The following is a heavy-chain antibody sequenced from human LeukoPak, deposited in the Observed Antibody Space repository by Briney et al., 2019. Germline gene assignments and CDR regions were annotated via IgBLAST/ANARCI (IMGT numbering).Heavy chain of an antibody. CDR3: ATSQSSVAGIVGD. Sequence: PGGSLRLSCAASGFTFSDYFMTWIRQAPGKGLEWVSYISGSGSNKYYADSVKRRLTISRDNAKRSLYLQMNSLRVEDTAVYYCATSQSSVAGIVGDWGQGTLVTVAS. D-gene: IGHD6-19*01. J-gene: IGHJ1*01. V-gene: IGHV3-11*04. CDR2: ISGSGSNK. CDR1: GFTFSDYF.